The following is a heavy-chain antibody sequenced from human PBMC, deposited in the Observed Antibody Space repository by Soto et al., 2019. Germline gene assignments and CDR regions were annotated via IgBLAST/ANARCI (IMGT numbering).Heavy chain of an antibody. D-gene: IGHD3-10*01. Sequence: QVQLVQSGAEVKKPGSSVKVSCKASGGIFSTYAISWLRRAPGQGLEWMGGFIPIFGTPNYAQRFQGRVTITADESTSRAYMELSRLRSEDMAVYYCARDRDDYGSGNYYNRIDFWGQGTLVTVSS. V-gene: IGHV1-69*01. CDR3: ARDRDDYGSGNYYNRIDF. J-gene: IGHJ4*02. CDR1: GGIFSTYA. CDR2: FIPIFGTP.